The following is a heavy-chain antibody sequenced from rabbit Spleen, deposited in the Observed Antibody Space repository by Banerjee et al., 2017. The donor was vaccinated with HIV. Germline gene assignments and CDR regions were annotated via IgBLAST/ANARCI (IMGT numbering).Heavy chain of an antibody. CDR2: IYAGSSGST. Sequence: QEQLVESGGGLVQPGGSLKLSCKASGFDFSNKAVMCWVRQAPGKGLECIACIYAGSSGSTYSATWAKGRFTISKTSSTTVTLQMTSLTVADTATYFCARDTGTSFSTYGMDLWGPGTLAPS. D-gene: IGHD8-1*01. V-gene: IGHV1S45*01. CDR1: GFDFSNKAV. CDR3: ARDTGTSFSTYGMDL. J-gene: IGHJ6*01.